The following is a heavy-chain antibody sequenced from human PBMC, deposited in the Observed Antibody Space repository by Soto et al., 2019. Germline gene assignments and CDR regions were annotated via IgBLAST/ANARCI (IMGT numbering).Heavy chain of an antibody. CDR2: IYSGGST. J-gene: IGHJ5*02. D-gene: IGHD3-10*01. CDR3: ARVYYYGSGTP. CDR1: GFTVSSHY. Sequence: EVQLVESGGGLVQPGGSLRLSCAASGFTVSSHYMSWVRQAPGKGLEWVSVIYSGGSTYYADSVKGRFTISRDNSKNTLYLQMNSLRAEDTAVYYCARVYYYGSGTPWGQGTLVTVSS. V-gene: IGHV3-66*01.